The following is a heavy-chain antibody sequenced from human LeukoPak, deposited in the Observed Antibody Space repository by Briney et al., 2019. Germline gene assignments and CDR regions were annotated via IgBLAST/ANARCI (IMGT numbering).Heavy chain of an antibody. Sequence: GGSLRLSCAASGFTVSSNYMSWVRQAPGKGLEWVSVIYSGGSTYYADSVKGRFTISRDNSKNTLYLQMNSLRAEDTAVYYCAKDSGYSSSWYSYYYYYYGMDVWGQGTTVTVSS. V-gene: IGHV3-53*01. CDR3: AKDSGYSSSWYSYYYYYYGMDV. CDR2: IYSGGST. CDR1: GFTVSSNY. J-gene: IGHJ6*02. D-gene: IGHD6-13*01.